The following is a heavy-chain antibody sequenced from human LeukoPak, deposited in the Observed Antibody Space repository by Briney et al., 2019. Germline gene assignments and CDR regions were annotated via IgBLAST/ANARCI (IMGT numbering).Heavy chain of an antibody. CDR2: LSSSSTYI. CDR3: ARDSHYGYSSSWYHLHIDY. J-gene: IGHJ4*02. D-gene: IGHD6-13*01. V-gene: IGHV3-21*01. CDR1: GFTFSSYS. Sequence: PGGSLRLSCAASGFTFSSYSMNWVRQAPGKGLEWVSSLSSSSTYIYYADSVKGRFTISRDNAKNSLYLQLNSLRAEDTAVYYCARDSHYGYSSSWYHLHIDYWGQGTLVTVSS.